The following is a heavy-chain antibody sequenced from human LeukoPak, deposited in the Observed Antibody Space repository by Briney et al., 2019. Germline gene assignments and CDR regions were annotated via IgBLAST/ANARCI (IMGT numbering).Heavy chain of an antibody. V-gene: IGHV1-18*01. Sequence: ASVKVSCRSSGYSFTTYGITWVRQAPGQGLEWMGWISTYNGNTNYAQKLQGRVTMTTDTSTSTAYMELRRLRSDDTAMYYCARDRIEMGTYFDYWGQGTLVTVSS. J-gene: IGHJ4*02. CDR1: GYSFTTYG. CDR3: ARDRIEMGTYFDY. D-gene: IGHD5-24*01. CDR2: ISTYNGNT.